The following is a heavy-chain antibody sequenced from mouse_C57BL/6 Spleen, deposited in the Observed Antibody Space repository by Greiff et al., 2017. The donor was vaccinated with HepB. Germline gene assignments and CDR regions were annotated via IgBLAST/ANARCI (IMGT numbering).Heavy chain of an antibody. V-gene: IGHV1-19*01. CDR1: GYTFTDYY. J-gene: IGHJ3*01. CDR3: ARAGRYGFAY. D-gene: IGHD1-1*01. Sequence: EVQLQQSGPVLVKPGASVKMSCTASGYTFTDYYMNWVKQSPGKSLEWIGVINPYDGGTSYNQKVKGQATLTVDKSTSTAYMELNSLTSEDSAVYYCARAGRYGFAYWGQGTLVTVSA. CDR2: INPYDGGT.